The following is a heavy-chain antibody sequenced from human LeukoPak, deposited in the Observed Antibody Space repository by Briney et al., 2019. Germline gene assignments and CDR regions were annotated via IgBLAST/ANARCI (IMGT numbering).Heavy chain of an antibody. CDR3: TSWGDTTAGYFQR. J-gene: IGHJ1*01. CDR2: INPDGRDT. D-gene: IGHD2-21*02. CDR1: GFTFSSFA. V-gene: IGHV3-7*01. Sequence: GGSLRLSCAASGFTFSSFAMSWVRQAPGKGLEWVAHINPDGRDTYYVDSVKGRFTISRDNAQNSMYLQMNSLRVEDTAVYYCTSWGDTTAGYFQRWGQGTLVTVSS.